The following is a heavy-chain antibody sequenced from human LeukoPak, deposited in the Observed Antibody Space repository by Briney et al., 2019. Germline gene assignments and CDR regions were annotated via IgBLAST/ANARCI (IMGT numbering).Heavy chain of an antibody. J-gene: IGHJ5*02. V-gene: IGHV3-30*03. CDR1: GFTFSSYG. D-gene: IGHD6-19*01. CDR2: ISYDGSNK. Sequence: GRSLRLSCAASGFTFSSYGMHWVRQAPGKGLEWVAVISYDGSNKYYADSVKGRFTISRDNSKNTLYLQMNSLRAEDTAVYYCARESGSGWSPWGQGTLVIVSS. CDR3: ARESGSGWSP.